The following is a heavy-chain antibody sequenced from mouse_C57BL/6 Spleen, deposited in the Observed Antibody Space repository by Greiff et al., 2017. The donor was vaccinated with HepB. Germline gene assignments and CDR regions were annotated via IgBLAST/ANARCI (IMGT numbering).Heavy chain of an antibody. CDR2: INYDGSST. CDR1: GFTFSDYY. Sequence: EVQLVESEGGLVQPGSSMKLSCTASGFTFSDYYMAWVRQVPEKGLEWVANINYDGSSTYYLDSLKSRFIISRDNAKNILYLQMSSLKSEDTATYYWAREGTTVVAPDYWGQGTTLTVSS. V-gene: IGHV5-16*01. CDR3: AREGTTVVAPDY. D-gene: IGHD1-1*01. J-gene: IGHJ2*01.